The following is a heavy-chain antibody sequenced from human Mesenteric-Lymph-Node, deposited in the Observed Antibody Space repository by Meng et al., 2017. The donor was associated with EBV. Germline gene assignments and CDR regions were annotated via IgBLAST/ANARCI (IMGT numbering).Heavy chain of an antibody. V-gene: IGHV4-34*01. CDR1: GGSFSGYY. D-gene: IGHD6-6*01. J-gene: IGHJ4*02. Sequence: QVQLQQWGAGLLKPSETLSLPCAVYGGSFSGYYWSWIRQPPGKGLEWIGEINHSGSTNYNPSLKSRVTISVDTSKNQFSLKLSSVTAADTAVYYCARGPYSSYDYWGQGTLVTVSS. CDR2: INHSGST. CDR3: ARGPYSSYDY.